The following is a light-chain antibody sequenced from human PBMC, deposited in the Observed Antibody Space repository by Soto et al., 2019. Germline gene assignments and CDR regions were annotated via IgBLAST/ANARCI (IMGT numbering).Light chain of an antibody. Sequence: DIQMTQSPSSLSAAAGDRVTITCRASQSIGKYLAWYQQKPGQAPKLLIYKASSLQSGVPSRFSGSGSGTEFILTIDSLQPDDFASYYCQQYNDLFRTFGQGTKVDI. CDR3: QQYNDLFRT. V-gene: IGKV1-5*03. CDR2: KAS. CDR1: QSIGKY. J-gene: IGKJ1*01.